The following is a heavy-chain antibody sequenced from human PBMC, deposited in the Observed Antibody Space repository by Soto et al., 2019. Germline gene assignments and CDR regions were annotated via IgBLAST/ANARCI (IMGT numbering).Heavy chain of an antibody. CDR1: GYTFPSYG. CDR2: ISAYNGNT. Sequence: ASVKVCCRASGYTFPSYGISWVRQAPGQGLEWMGWISAYNGNTNYAQKLQGRVTMTTDTSTSTAYMELRSLRSDDTAVYYCARDLAKDTYYDFWSGYIYDYYYMDVWGKGTTDTVSS. CDR3: ARDLAKDTYYDFWSGYIYDYYYMDV. D-gene: IGHD3-3*01. V-gene: IGHV1-18*01. J-gene: IGHJ6*03.